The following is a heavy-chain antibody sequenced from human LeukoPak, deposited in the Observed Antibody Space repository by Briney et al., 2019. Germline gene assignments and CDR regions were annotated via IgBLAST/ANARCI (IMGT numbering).Heavy chain of an antibody. CDR2: IFGSGDST. Sequence: GGSLRLSCAASGFTISTYGMNWVRQAPRKELEWVSVIFGSGDSTYYADSVKGRFTISRDRSKNTLYLEMHSLRADDTAVYYCAKDQKPDSGYDIDYWGQGTLVTVSS. CDR3: AKDQKPDSGYDIDY. J-gene: IGHJ4*02. D-gene: IGHD5-12*01. V-gene: IGHV3-23*01. CDR1: GFTISTYG.